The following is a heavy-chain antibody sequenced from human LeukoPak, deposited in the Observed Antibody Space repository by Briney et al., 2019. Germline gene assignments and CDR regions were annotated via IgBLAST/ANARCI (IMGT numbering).Heavy chain of an antibody. V-gene: IGHV3-23*01. J-gene: IGHJ4*02. CDR3: AKGTLRSCTGARCCPFDY. CDR2: ITGSGDST. D-gene: IGHD2-8*02. Sequence: GGSLRLSCAASGFSFSAYAMNWVRQAPGKGLEWVSSITGSGDSTYIADSVKGRFTIYRDNSKNTMYMQMNILRAEGTAVYYCAKGTLRSCTGARCCPFDYWGQGTLVNVSS. CDR1: GFSFSAYA.